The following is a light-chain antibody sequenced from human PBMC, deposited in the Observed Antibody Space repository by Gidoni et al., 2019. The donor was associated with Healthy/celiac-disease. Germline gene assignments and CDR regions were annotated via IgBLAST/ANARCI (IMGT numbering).Light chain of an antibody. V-gene: IGKV3-11*01. CDR3: QQRSNWSLT. Sequence: EMVLTQSPATLSLSPGERATLSCRASQSVSSYLAWYQQKPGQAPRLLIYDASNRATGIPARFSGSGSGTDFTLTISSLEPEDFAVYYCQQRSNWSLTFXGXTKVEIK. J-gene: IGKJ4*01. CDR1: QSVSSY. CDR2: DAS.